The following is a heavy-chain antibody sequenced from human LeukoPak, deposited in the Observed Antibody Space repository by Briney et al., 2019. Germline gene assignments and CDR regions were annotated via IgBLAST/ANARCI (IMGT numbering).Heavy chain of an antibody. J-gene: IGHJ6*03. Sequence: ASVKVSCKASGGSFSSYALSWVRQAPGQGLEWMGGINPNSGGTNYAQKFQGRVTMTRDTSISTGYMELSRLRSDDTAVYYCARGADTNYYYYYYMDVWGKGTTVTVSS. D-gene: IGHD1-26*01. V-gene: IGHV1-2*02. CDR3: ARGADTNYYYYYYMDV. CDR1: GGSFSSYA. CDR2: INPNSGGT.